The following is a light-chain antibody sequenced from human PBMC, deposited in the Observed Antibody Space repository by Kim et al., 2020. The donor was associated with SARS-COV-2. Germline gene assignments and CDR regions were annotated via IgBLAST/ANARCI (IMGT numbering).Light chain of an antibody. CDR2: GTS. Sequence: LALAPGERATRSCRASQSVSRSYLAWYQQKPGQSPRLLTSGTSSRATGIPDRFSGSGSGTDFTLTISRLEPEDFAVYYCQQYGRTFGQGTKVDIK. J-gene: IGKJ1*01. V-gene: IGKV3-20*01. CDR3: QQYGRT. CDR1: QSVSRSY.